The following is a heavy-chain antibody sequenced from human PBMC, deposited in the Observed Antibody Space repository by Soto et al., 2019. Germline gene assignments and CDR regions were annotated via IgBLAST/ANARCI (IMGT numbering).Heavy chain of an antibody. J-gene: IGHJ4*02. CDR2: IYHSGYT. V-gene: IGHV4-30-4*01. CDR3: ARGKVYSY. Sequence: SETLSLTCTVSGGSIISGDYYWSWIRQPPGEGLEWIGYIYHSGYTYYSPSLKSRVIMSIDTSKNQFSLKLSSVTAADTAVYYCARGKVYSYWGQGTLVTVSS. CDR1: GGSIISGDYY. D-gene: IGHD1-20*01.